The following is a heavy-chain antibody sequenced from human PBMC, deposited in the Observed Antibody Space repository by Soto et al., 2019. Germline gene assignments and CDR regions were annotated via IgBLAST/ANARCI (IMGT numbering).Heavy chain of an antibody. J-gene: IGHJ6*02. CDR1: GFTFSGSA. Sequence: EVQLVESGGGLVQPGGSLKLSCAASGFTFSGSAMHWVRQASGKGLEWVGRIRSKANSYATAYAASVKGRFTISRDDSKIPAYLQMHSLNTEDTAVYYCTCPYGDYAYYGMDVWGQGTTVTVSS. V-gene: IGHV3-73*01. CDR3: TCPYGDYAYYGMDV. D-gene: IGHD4-17*01. CDR2: IRSKANSYAT.